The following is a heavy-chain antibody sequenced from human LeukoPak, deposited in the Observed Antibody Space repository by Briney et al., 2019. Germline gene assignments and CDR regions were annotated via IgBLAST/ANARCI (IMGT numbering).Heavy chain of an antibody. CDR3: AREFELYLAFDP. J-gene: IGHJ5*02. D-gene: IGHD2-8*01. Sequence: ASVKVSCKASGYTFTRYDINWVRQATGQGLEWMGWMNPKSGNTGHAQKFQGRVTITRDTSISTVYMELSSLRSDDTAVYYCAREFELYLAFDPWGQGTLVTVSS. V-gene: IGHV1-8*03. CDR1: GYTFTRYD. CDR2: MNPKSGNT.